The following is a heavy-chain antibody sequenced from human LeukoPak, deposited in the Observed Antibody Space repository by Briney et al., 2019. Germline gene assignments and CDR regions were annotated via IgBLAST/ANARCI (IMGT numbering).Heavy chain of an antibody. CDR2: IKQDGSEK. CDR3: ARERTYYDILTGYYNAFDI. J-gene: IGHJ3*02. Sequence: PGGSLRLSCAASGFTFSSYWMSWVRQAPGKGLEWVANIKQDGSEKYYADSVKGRFTISRDNAKNSLYLQMNSLRAEDTAVYYCARERTYYDILTGYYNAFDIWGQGTMVTVSS. V-gene: IGHV3-7*03. D-gene: IGHD3-9*01. CDR1: GFTFSSYW.